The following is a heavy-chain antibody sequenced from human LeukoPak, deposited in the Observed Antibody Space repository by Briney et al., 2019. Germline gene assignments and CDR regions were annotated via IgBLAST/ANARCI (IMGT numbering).Heavy chain of an antibody. J-gene: IGHJ4*02. V-gene: IGHV3-7*01. Sequence: GGSLRPSCAASGFTFSSYWMSWVRQAPGKGLEWVANIKQDGSEKYYVDSVKGRFTISRDNAKNSLYLQMNSLRAEDTAVYYCARAMLTYYYDSSGYYRWGQGTLVTVSS. D-gene: IGHD3-22*01. CDR1: GFTFSSYW. CDR2: IKQDGSEK. CDR3: ARAMLTYYYDSSGYYR.